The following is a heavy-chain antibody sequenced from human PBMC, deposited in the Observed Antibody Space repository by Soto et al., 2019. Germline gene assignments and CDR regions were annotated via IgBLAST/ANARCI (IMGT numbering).Heavy chain of an antibody. D-gene: IGHD5-12*01. CDR2: IIPMFDTG. Sequence: QVQLVQSGAEVKKPGSSVKVSCKASGGAFGSYALNWVRQAPGQGLEWMGGIIPMFDTGNYAQRFQGRVTVTADESTSTVYLELTRLRSEDTAMYYCTRHRGYSSGYWGQDFWGQGTLVTVSS. CDR3: TRHRGYSSGYWGQDF. V-gene: IGHV1-69*01. J-gene: IGHJ4*02. CDR1: GGAFGSYA.